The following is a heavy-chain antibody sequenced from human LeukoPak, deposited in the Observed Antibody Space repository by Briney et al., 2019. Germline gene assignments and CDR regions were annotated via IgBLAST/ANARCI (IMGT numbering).Heavy chain of an antibody. D-gene: IGHD6-13*01. J-gene: IGHJ4*02. Sequence: GGSLRLSCAASGLAFSSYGMHWVRQAPGKGPEWVAVIWFDGSIKYYADSVKDRFTISRDNSKNTLYLQMNSLRAEDTAVYYCASAAGPFDYWGQGTLVTVSS. CDR2: IWFDGSIK. CDR3: ASAAGPFDY. CDR1: GLAFSSYG. V-gene: IGHV3-33*01.